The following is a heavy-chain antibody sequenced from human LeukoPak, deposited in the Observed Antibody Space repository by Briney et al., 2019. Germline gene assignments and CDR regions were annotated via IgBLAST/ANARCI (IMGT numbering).Heavy chain of an antibody. V-gene: IGHV3-33*01. J-gene: IGHJ4*02. Sequence: GRSLRLSCAASGFTFSSYGMHWVRQAPGKGLEWVAVIWYDGSNKYYADSVKGRFTISRDNSKNTPYLQMNSLRAEDTAVYYCARDLSRGGSSWYFDYWGQGTLVTVSS. CDR2: IWYDGSNK. CDR1: GFTFSSYG. CDR3: ARDLSRGGSSWYFDY. D-gene: IGHD6-13*01.